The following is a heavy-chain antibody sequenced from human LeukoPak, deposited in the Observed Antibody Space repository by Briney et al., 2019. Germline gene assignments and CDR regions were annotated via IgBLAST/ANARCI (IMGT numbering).Heavy chain of an antibody. CDR2: MNPNSGNT. CDR1: GYTFTSYD. D-gene: IGHD3-3*01. V-gene: IGHV1-8*03. Sequence: ASVKVSCKASGYTFTSYDINWVRQATGQGLEWMGWMNPNSGNTGYAQKFQGRVTITRNTSISTAYMELSSLRSEDTAVYYCARLITIFGVVTHDAFDIWGQGTMVTVSS. CDR3: ARLITIFGVVTHDAFDI. J-gene: IGHJ3*02.